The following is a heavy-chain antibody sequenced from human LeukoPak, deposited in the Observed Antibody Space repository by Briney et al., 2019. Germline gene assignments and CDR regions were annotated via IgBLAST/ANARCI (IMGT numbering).Heavy chain of an antibody. J-gene: IGHJ4*02. CDR1: GYTFTSYY. CDR3: ARDSYSSSWYGYFDY. D-gene: IGHD6-13*01. CDR2: INPSGGST. V-gene: IGHV1-46*01. Sequence: ASVKVSCKASGYTFTSYYMHWVRQASGQGLEWMGIINPSGGSTSYAQKFQGRVTMTRDTSTSTVYMELSSLRSEDTAVYYCARDSYSSSWYGYFDYWGQGTLVTVSS.